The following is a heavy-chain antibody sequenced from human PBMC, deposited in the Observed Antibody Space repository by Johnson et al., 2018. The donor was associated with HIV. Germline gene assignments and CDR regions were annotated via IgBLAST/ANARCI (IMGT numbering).Heavy chain of an antibody. Sequence: VQLVESGGGLVPPGRSLRLSCAASGFTFDDYAMHWVRPAPGKGLASVSGISWYSGSIGYADSVKGRFTISRDNAKNSLYLQMNSLRAEDTALYYCAKVLLPQDAFDIWGQGTMVTVSS. CDR2: ISWYSGSI. V-gene: IGHV3-9*01. J-gene: IGHJ3*02. CDR3: AKVLLPQDAFDI. D-gene: IGHD2/OR15-2a*01. CDR1: GFTFDDYA.